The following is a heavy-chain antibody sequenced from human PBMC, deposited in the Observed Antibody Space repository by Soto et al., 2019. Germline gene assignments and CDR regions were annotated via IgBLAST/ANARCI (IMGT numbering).Heavy chain of an antibody. CDR3: ARSGGVGATAFDY. D-gene: IGHD1-26*01. Sequence: QVQLQESGPGLVKPSQTLSLTCTVSGGSISSGGYYWSWIRQHPGKGLEWFGYIYYSGSTYYNPSRQSRVTISVDTSKNQFSLKLSSVTAADTAGYYCARSGGVGATAFDYWGQGPLVTVSS. J-gene: IGHJ4*02. CDR2: IYYSGST. CDR1: GGSISSGGYY. V-gene: IGHV4-31*03.